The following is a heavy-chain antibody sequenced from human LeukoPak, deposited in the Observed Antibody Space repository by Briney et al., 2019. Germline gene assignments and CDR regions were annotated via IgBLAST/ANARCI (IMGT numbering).Heavy chain of an antibody. V-gene: IGHV4-59*02. J-gene: IGHJ5*02. CDR3: ARGVDWFDP. Sequence: KSSETLSLTCTVSGDSVSNYYWSWIRQPPGKGLEWIGYIYYTGSTTYNPSLKSRVTISIDTSKNQFSLKLSSVTAADTAVYYCARGVDWFDPWGQGTLVTVSS. CDR2: IYYTGST. CDR1: GDSVSNYY.